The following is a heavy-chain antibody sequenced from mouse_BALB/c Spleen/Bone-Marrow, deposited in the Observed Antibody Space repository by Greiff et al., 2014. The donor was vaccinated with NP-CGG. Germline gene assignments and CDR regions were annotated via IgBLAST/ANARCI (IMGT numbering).Heavy chain of an antibody. CDR1: GYTFSSYW. CDR3: ASQGDYGSFDY. Sequence: QVQLKGSGAELARPGASVKLSCQGSGYTFSSYWMQGGKQRAGQGLGWIGAIYPGDGVTRYTQKFKGKATLTADKSSSTAYMQLSSLASEDSAVYYCASQGDYGSFDYWGQGTTLTVSS. V-gene: IGHV1-87*01. CDR2: IYPGDGVT. J-gene: IGHJ2*01. D-gene: IGHD1-1*02.